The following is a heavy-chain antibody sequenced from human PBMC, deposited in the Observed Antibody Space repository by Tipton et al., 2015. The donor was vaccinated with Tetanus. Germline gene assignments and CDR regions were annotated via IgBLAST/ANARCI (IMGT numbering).Heavy chain of an antibody. V-gene: IGHV3-21*04. CDR2: VSAASTYK. D-gene: IGHD6-19*01. J-gene: IGHJ4*02. Sequence: SLRLSCAASGFTFSSYSMNWVRQAPGKGLEWVSYVSAASTYKYSAESLRGRFTISRDNAKNSLYLQMSSLRVDDTAVYYCARESLHSSAWYGGSLDSWGPGTLVTVSS. CDR3: ARESLHSSAWYGGSLDS. CDR1: GFTFSSYS.